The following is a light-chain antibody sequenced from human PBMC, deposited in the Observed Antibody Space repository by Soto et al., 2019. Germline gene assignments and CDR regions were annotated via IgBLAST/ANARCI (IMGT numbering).Light chain of an antibody. J-gene: IGKJ4*01. CDR2: AAY. Sequence: DIQMTQAPSSLSASVGDRVTITCRARQDISTYLAWYQQKPGKVPKLLISAAYTLQSGVPPRFSGSGSGTDFTLTISSLQPEDVATDYCHTYDNAPLTFGGGTKVEIK. CDR1: QDISTY. V-gene: IGKV1-27*01. CDR3: HTYDNAPLT.